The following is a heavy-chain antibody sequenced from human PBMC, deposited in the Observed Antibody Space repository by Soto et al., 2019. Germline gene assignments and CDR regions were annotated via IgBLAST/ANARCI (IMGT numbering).Heavy chain of an antibody. CDR2: LSGSGSRT. CDR1: GFTFSSYS. V-gene: IGHV3-23*01. J-gene: IGHJ4*02. CDR3: AKVRSYYDSSGFSDY. Sequence: GGSLRLSCAASGFTFSSYSMSWVRQAPGKGLEWVSALSGSGSRTYYADSVKGRFTISRDNSKNTLYLEMNTLRAEDTAVYYCAKVRSYYDSSGFSDYWGQGTLVTVSS. D-gene: IGHD3-22*01.